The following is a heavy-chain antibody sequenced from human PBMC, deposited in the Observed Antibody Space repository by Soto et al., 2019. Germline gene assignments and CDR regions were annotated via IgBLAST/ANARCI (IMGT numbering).Heavy chain of an antibody. V-gene: IGHV3-74*01. D-gene: IGHD2-8*01. J-gene: IGHJ6*02. Sequence: PXGSLRLSCAASGFTFSNYWMHWVRQAPGKGLVWVSRINSDGSSTSYADSVKGRFTISRDNAKNTLYLQMNSLRAEDTAVFYCARDFWRNGVCLDVWGRGTTVTVSS. CDR1: GFTFSNYW. CDR2: INSDGSST. CDR3: ARDFWRNGVCLDV.